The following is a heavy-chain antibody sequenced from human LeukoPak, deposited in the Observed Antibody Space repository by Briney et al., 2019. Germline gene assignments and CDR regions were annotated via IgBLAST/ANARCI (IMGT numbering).Heavy chain of an antibody. V-gene: IGHV3-43*01. J-gene: IGHJ3*02. Sequence: GGSLRLSCAASGFTFDDYTMHWVRQAPGKGLEWVSLISRDGGSTYYADSVKGRFTISRDNSKNSLYLQMNSLRTEDTALYYCAKDQSIAARPQFSFDIWGQGTMVTVSS. CDR2: ISRDGGST. CDR1: GFTFDDYT. CDR3: AKDQSIAARPQFSFDI. D-gene: IGHD6-6*01.